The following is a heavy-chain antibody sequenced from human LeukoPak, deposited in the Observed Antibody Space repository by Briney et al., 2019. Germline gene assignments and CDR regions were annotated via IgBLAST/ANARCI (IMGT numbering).Heavy chain of an antibody. CDR2: INWNSGSI. CDR1: GFTFEDYA. D-gene: IGHD6-19*01. CDR3: AKDKAVAGINYFDY. Sequence: PGRSLRLSCAASGFTFEDYAMHWVRQAPGKGLEWVSGINWNSGSIGYADSVKGRFTISRDNAKNSLYLQMNSLRAEDTALYYCAKDKAVAGINYFDYWGQGTLVTVSS. J-gene: IGHJ4*02. V-gene: IGHV3-9*01.